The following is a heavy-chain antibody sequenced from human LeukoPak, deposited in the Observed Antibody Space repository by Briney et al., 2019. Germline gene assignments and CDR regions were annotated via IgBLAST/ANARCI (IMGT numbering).Heavy chain of an antibody. CDR3: AKPNSGYTAFHI. V-gene: IGHV3-23*01. CDR1: GFTFRSYA. J-gene: IGHJ4*02. CDR2: ISGSGGST. Sequence: GGSLRLSCATSGFTFRSYAMSWVRQAPGKGLEWVSAISGSGGSTYDADSVKGRFTISRDNSKNTLFLQMNSLRAEDTAVYYCAKPNSGYTAFHIWGQGTLVTVSS. D-gene: IGHD3-22*01.